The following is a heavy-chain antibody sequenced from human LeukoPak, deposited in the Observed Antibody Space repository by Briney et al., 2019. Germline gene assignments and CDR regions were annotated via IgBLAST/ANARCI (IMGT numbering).Heavy chain of an antibody. J-gene: IGHJ4*02. Sequence: GGSLRLSCAASGFTFSSYWMSWVRQAPGKGLEWVAKIKQDGSEKYYVDSVKGRFTISRDNAKNSLYLQMNSLRAEDTAVYYCASDRSGYDWAGYWGQGTLVTVSS. CDR2: IKQDGSEK. D-gene: IGHD5-12*01. CDR1: GFTFSSYW. CDR3: ASDRSGYDWAGY. V-gene: IGHV3-7*01.